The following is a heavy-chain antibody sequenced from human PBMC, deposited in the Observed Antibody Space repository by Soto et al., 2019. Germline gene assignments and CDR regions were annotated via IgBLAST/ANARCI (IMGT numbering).Heavy chain of an antibody. V-gene: IGHV3-30*03. D-gene: IGHD2-21*02. CDR1: GFTFSSYG. CDR2: ISYDISNE. J-gene: IGHJ4*02. CDR3: ARKMSNCGGDCYYIDY. Sequence: QVQLVESGGGVVQPGRSLRLSCAASGFTFSSYGMHWVRQAPGKGLEWVAVISYDISNEYYADSVKGRFTISRDNSKNTLYLQMNSLRAEDTSVYYCARKMSNCGGDCYYIDYWGQGTLVTVSS.